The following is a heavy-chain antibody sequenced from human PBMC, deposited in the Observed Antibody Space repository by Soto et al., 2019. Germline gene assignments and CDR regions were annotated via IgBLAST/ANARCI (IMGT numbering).Heavy chain of an antibody. J-gene: IGHJ4*02. D-gene: IGHD1-26*01. Sequence: ASVKVSCEACGDSFTDYYMHWVRQAPGQGLEWMGWINPKTGGTNYVQKFQGRVTMTRDTSITTAYMELSRLRSDDTAVYYCARDVVGSDYFDSWGQGTLVTVSS. CDR2: INPKTGGT. CDR3: ARDVVGSDYFDS. V-gene: IGHV1-2*02. CDR1: GDSFTDYY.